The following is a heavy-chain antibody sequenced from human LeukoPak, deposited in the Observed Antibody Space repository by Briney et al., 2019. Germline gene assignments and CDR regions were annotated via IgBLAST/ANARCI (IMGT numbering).Heavy chain of an antibody. J-gene: IGHJ3*02. CDR3: ARQGNYYDIWGAFDI. Sequence: SETLSLTCTVSGGPINSYYWSWIRQPPGKGLEWIGYIYYSGSTNYNPSLKSRVTISVDTSKNQFSLNLRSVTAADTAVYYCARQGNYYDIWGAFDIWGQGTMVTVSS. V-gene: IGHV4-59*08. CDR2: IYYSGST. D-gene: IGHD3-22*01. CDR1: GGPINSYY.